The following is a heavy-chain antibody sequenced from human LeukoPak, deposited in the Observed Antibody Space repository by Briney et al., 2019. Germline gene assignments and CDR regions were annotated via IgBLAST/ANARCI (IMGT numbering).Heavy chain of an antibody. CDR3: ARESITSGWYLY. J-gene: IGHJ4*02. D-gene: IGHD6-19*01. Sequence: PGGSLRLSCAASGFTVSDSYMSWVRQAPGKGLEWVSTIYKEGNTYHADSVKGRFTMFRDNSKNTLYLQMNSLRVEDTAIYYCARESITSGWYLYWGQGTLVTVSS. CDR2: IYKEGNT. CDR1: GFTVSDSY. V-gene: IGHV3-53*01.